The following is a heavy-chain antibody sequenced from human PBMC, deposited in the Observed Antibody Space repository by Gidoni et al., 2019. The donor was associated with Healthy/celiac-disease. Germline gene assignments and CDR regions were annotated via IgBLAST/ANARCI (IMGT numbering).Heavy chain of an antibody. CDR3: ARERLEDSYLGYFDL. D-gene: IGHD5-18*01. Sequence: VQLVDSGGGVVHPGRSLSLSFAASVFTFSSYAMHWVRQAPGKGLEWVAVISDDGSNKYYADSVKGRFTISRDNSKNTLYLQMNSLRAEDTAVYYCARERLEDSYLGYFDLWGRGTLVTVSS. J-gene: IGHJ2*01. V-gene: IGHV3-30-3*01. CDR2: ISDDGSNK. CDR1: VFTFSSYA.